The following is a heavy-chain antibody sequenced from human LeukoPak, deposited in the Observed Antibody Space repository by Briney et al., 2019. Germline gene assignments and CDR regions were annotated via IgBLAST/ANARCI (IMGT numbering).Heavy chain of an antibody. Sequence: ASVKVSCKASGYTFTSYDINWVRQATGQGLEWMGWMNPNSGNTGYAQKFQGRVTITRNTSISTAYMELSSLRSEDTAVYYCARGDIVVVPAAMGMDVWGEGTTVTVSS. J-gene: IGHJ6*04. CDR3: ARGDIVVVPAAMGMDV. CDR2: MNPNSGNT. CDR1: GYTFTSYD. V-gene: IGHV1-8*03. D-gene: IGHD2-2*01.